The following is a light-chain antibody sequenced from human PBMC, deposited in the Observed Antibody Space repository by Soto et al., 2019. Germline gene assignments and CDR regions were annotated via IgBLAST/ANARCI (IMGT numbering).Light chain of an antibody. CDR1: TSKIGAGYD. CDR3: QSYDSSLGAYWV. V-gene: IGLV1-40*01. Sequence: QSVLTQPPSVSGAPGQRVTLSCTGRTSKIGAGYDVHWYQQLPGTAPKLFIYGNSNRPSGVPDRFSGSKSGTSASLAITGLQAEDEVDDDCQSYDSSLGAYWVFGAGTNVTVL. CDR2: GNS. J-gene: IGLJ3*02.